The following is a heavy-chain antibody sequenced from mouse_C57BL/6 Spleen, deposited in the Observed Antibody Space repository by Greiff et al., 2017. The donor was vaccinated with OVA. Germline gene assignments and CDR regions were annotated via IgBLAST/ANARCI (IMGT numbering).Heavy chain of an antibody. CDR3: ARATTVVARDY. Sequence: EVQLQQSGPGLVKPSQSLSLTCSVTGYSITSGYYWNWIRQFPGNKLEWMGYISYDGSNNYNPSLKNRISINRDTSKNQFFLKLNSVTTEDTATYYCARATTVVARDYWGQGTTLTVSS. J-gene: IGHJ2*01. D-gene: IGHD1-1*01. CDR2: ISYDGSN. V-gene: IGHV3-6*01. CDR1: GYSITSGYY.